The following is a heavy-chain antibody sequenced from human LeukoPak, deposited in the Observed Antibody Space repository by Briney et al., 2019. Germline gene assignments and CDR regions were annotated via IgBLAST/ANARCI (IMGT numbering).Heavy chain of an antibody. J-gene: IGHJ4*02. CDR2: ISSSSSYI. V-gene: IGHV3-21*01. Sequence: PGGSLRLSCAASGFTFSSYSMNWVRQAPGKGLEWVSSISSSSSYIYYADSVKGRFTISRDNAKNSLYLQMNSLRAEDTAVYYCARDPGLGYCSSTSCYTGAIDYWGQGTLVTVSS. CDR1: GFTFSSYS. D-gene: IGHD2-2*02. CDR3: ARDPGLGYCSSTSCYTGAIDY.